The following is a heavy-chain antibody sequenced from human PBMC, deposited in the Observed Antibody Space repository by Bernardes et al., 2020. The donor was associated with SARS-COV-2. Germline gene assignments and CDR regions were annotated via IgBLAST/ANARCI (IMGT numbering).Heavy chain of an antibody. CDR1: GFTFSSYG. CDR2: ISYDGSNR. V-gene: IGHV3-30*18. CDR3: AKDHLLLWFGELLGRRRTDYGMDV. J-gene: IGHJ6*02. D-gene: IGHD3-10*01. Sequence: GGSLRLSCAASGFTFSSYGMHWVRQAPGKGLEWVAVISYDGSNRYYADSVKGRFTISRDNSKNTLYLQMNSLRAEDTAVYYCAKDHLLLWFGELLGRRRTDYGMDVWGQGTTVTVSS.